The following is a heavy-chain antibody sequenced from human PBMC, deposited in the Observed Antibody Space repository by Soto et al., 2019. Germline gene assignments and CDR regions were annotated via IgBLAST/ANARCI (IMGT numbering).Heavy chain of an antibody. Sequence: SETLSLTCTVSGGSISSYYWSWIRQPPGKGLEWIGYIYYSGSTNYNPSLKSRVTISVDTSKNQFSLKLSSVTAADTAVYYCARTRSGDWYFDYWGQGTLVTVSS. CDR2: IYYSGST. D-gene: IGHD2-21*02. V-gene: IGHV4-59*01. CDR3: ARTRSGDWYFDY. J-gene: IGHJ4*02. CDR1: GGSISSYY.